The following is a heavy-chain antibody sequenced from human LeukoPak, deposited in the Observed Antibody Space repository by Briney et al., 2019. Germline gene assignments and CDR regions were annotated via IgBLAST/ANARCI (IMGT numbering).Heavy chain of an antibody. D-gene: IGHD3-10*01. CDR1: GYTFTSYG. CDR2: ISAYNGNT. CDR3: AREPMVRGIWGSANYYYGMDV. J-gene: IGHJ6*02. V-gene: IGHV1-18*01. Sequence: ASVKVSCKASGYTFTSYGISWVRQAPGQGLEWMGWISAYNGNTNYAQKLQGRVTMTTDTSTSTAYMELRSLRSDDTAVYYCAREPMVRGIWGSANYYYGMDVWGQGTTVTVSS.